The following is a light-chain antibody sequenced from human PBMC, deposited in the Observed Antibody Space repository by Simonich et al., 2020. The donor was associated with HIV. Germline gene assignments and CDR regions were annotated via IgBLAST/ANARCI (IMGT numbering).Light chain of an antibody. CDR2: EDT. V-gene: IGLV2-14*02. CDR3: SSYTSSSTVV. CDR1: SSNVGNYTL. J-gene: IGLJ2*01. Sequence: QSALTQPASVSGSPGQSITISCTGTSSNVGNYTLVSWYQQYQGKAPKLMIHEDTMRPSGVSNRFSGSKSGNTASRTISGLQAEDEADYYCSSYTSSSTVVFGGGTKLTVL.